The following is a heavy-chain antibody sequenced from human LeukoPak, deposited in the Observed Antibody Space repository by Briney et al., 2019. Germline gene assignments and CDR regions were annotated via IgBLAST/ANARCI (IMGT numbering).Heavy chain of an antibody. CDR3: ARDRGDGCVDY. Sequence: PGGSLRLSCAASGFTFSSYAMHWVRQAPGKGLEYVSAISSNGGSTYYANSVKGRFTISRDNSKNTLYLQMGSLRAEDMAVYYCARDRGDGCVDYWGQGTLVTVSP. D-gene: IGHD3-16*01. CDR2: ISSNGGST. J-gene: IGHJ4*02. V-gene: IGHV3-64*01. CDR1: GFTFSSYA.